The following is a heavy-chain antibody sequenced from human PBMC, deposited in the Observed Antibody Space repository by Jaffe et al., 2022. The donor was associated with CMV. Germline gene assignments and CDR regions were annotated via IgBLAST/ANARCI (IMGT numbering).Heavy chain of an antibody. V-gene: IGHV4-59*01. Sequence: QVQLQESGPGLVKPSETLSLTCTVSGGSISSYYWSWIRQPPGKGLEWIGYIYYSGSTNYNPSLKSRVTISVDTSKNQFSLKLSSVTAADTAVYYCASMGRWELRFDYWGQGTLVTVSS. CDR2: IYYSGST. CDR3: ASMGRWELRFDY. D-gene: IGHD1-26*01. CDR1: GGSISSYY. J-gene: IGHJ4*02.